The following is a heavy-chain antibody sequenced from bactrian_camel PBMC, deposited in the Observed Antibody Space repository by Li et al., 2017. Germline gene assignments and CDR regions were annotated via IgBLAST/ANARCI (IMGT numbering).Heavy chain of an antibody. CDR1: GHSRGSNC. J-gene: IGHJ4*01. CDR2: IRRDGGET. V-gene: IGHV3S45*01. D-gene: IGHD4*01. CDR3: AHGKFGGGATEWTMPPP. Sequence: HGQLVESGGGSVQAGGSLRLSCKVSGHSRGSNCVGWYRLPPGRAPAEREGIAAIRRDGGETWYAASVKGRFTITRDNAANTLFLLMTRLKPEDTAMYYCAHGKFGGGATEWTMPPPRGQGTQVTVS.